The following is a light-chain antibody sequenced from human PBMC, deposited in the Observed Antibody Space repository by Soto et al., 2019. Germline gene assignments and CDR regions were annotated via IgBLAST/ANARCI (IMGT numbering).Light chain of an antibody. CDR2: AAT. V-gene: IGKV1-39*01. CDR1: QTISNF. CDR3: QQTYTSLWT. J-gene: IGKJ1*01. Sequence: IRMTQSPSSFSASVGDRVTITCRASQTISNFFNWYQQHPGKAPKLLISAATSLQSGVSSRFSGSGSGTDCTLTISSLQPEDFATYYCQQTYTSLWTFGQGTKVDI.